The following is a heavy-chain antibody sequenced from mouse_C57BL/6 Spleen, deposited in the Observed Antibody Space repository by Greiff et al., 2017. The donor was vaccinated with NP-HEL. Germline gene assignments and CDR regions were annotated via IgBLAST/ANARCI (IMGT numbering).Heavy chain of an antibody. Sequence: EVQLVESGPELVKPGASVKISCKASGYSFTGYYMNWVKQSPEKSLEWIGEINPSTGGTTYNQKFKAKATLTVDKSSSTAYMQLKSLTSEDSAVYYCARYPAYDYGGYYAMDYWGQGTSVTVSS. J-gene: IGHJ4*01. V-gene: IGHV1-42*01. D-gene: IGHD2-4*01. CDR3: ARYPAYDYGGYYAMDY. CDR2: INPSTGGT. CDR1: GYSFTGYY.